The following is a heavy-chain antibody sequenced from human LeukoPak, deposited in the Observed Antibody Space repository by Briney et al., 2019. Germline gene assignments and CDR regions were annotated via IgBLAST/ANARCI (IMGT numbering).Heavy chain of an antibody. CDR1: GYTFRNYG. V-gene: IGHV1-18*01. J-gene: IGHJ4*02. Sequence: ASVKVSCKASGYTFRNYGITWVRQTPGQGLEWMGWIGTYNGNTDYAQKFQGRVIMTADTSTTTAHMELRSLRSDDTAVYYCARGRLKRVPFTKVAGALDYWGQGTRVTVSS. D-gene: IGHD6-19*01. CDR2: IGTYNGNT. CDR3: ARGRLKRVPFTKVAGALDY.